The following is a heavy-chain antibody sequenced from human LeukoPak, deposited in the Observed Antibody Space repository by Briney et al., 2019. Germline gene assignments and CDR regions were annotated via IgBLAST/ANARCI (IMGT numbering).Heavy chain of an antibody. J-gene: IGHJ4*02. CDR3: AKGGSSSWDYFDS. CDR2: LTPSGSST. V-gene: IGHV3-23*01. D-gene: IGHD6-13*01. Sequence: GGSLRLSCAASGFTFSNYWMSWVRQAPGKGLEWVSALTPSGSSTYYADSVRGRFTFSRDNSKNTLYLQMNSLRVEDTAIYYCAKGGSSSWDYFDSWGQGTLVTVSP. CDR1: GFTFSNYW.